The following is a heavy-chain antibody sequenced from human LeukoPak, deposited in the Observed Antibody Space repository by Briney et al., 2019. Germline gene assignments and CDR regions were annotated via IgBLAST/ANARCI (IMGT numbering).Heavy chain of an antibody. Sequence: PSETLSLTCTVSGGSVSSGSYYWSWIRQPPGKGLEWIGEINHSGSTNYNPSLKSRVTISVDTSKNKFSLKLSSVTAADTAVYYCARGRVGYDYVWGSHYSPYFDYWGQGTLVTVSS. CDR2: INHSGST. CDR3: ARGRVGYDYVWGSHYSPYFDY. CDR1: GGSVSSGSYY. V-gene: IGHV4-39*07. J-gene: IGHJ4*02. D-gene: IGHD3-16*01.